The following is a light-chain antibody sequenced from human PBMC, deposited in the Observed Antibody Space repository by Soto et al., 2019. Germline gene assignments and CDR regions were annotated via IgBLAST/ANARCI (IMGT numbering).Light chain of an antibody. CDR2: EVS. J-gene: IGLJ1*01. V-gene: IGLV2-14*01. CDR1: TSDVGAYNY. Sequence: QSALTQPASVSGSPGQSITISCTGSTSDVGAYNYVSWYKHHPGQAPQLMIHEVSNRPSGVSNRFSGSKSGNTASLTISGLQADDEGDYYCSSKTSSSSPFVFGTGTKLTVL. CDR3: SSKTSSSSPFV.